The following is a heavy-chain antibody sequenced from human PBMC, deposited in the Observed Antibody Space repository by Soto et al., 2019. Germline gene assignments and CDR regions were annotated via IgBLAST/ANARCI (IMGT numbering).Heavy chain of an antibody. V-gene: IGHV3-21*01. J-gene: IGHJ3*02. CDR1: GFTFSSYS. CDR2: ISSSSSYI. D-gene: IGHD3-9*01. CDR3: ARDPSYDTLTGSPGAFDI. Sequence: GGSLRLSCAASGFTFSSYSMNWVRQAPGKGLEWVSSISSSSSYIYYADSVKGRFTISRDNAKNSLYLQMNSLRAEDTAVYYCARDPSYDTLTGSPGAFDIWGQGTMVTVSS.